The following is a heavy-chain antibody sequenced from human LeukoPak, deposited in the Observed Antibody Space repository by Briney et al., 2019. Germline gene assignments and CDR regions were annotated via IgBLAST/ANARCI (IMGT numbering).Heavy chain of an antibody. CDR1: GGSISSGGYS. Sequence: SETLSLTCAVSGGSISSGGYSWSWIRQPPGKGLEWIGYIYHSGSTYYNPSLKTPATISVDRSKNKFSLKLRSVTAAATAVYLLVGYSDYGGLYYFVYWGQGTLVTVSS. D-gene: IGHD4-23*01. V-gene: IGHV4-30-2*01. CDR2: IYHSGST. J-gene: IGHJ4*02. CDR3: VGYSDYGGLYYFVY.